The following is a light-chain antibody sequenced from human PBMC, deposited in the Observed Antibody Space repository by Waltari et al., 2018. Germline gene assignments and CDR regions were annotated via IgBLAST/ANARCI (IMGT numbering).Light chain of an antibody. V-gene: IGKV1-33*01. CDR3: QYYTNLPPNFT. CDR1: QYIGNY. Sequence: VQMTQSPSSLSAFVEDRVTITCQASQYIGNYLNWYQQTPGKAPKFLIYDASNLEKGVPSRFSGRGSGTEFTFTISGLQPEDVATYYCQYYTNLPPNFTFGGGTKVDIK. CDR2: DAS. J-gene: IGKJ4*01.